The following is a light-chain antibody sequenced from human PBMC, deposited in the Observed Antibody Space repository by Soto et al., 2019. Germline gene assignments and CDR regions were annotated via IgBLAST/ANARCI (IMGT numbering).Light chain of an antibody. CDR1: QSVSSY. Sequence: EIVLTQSPATLSLSPGERATLSCSASQSVSSYLAWLQQKPGQAPRLLIYDASNRATGIPARFSGSGSGTDFTLTITSLEPEDFPVYYCQQRSKWPLTFGGGTQVEIK. CDR2: DAS. J-gene: IGKJ4*01. V-gene: IGKV3-11*01. CDR3: QQRSKWPLT.